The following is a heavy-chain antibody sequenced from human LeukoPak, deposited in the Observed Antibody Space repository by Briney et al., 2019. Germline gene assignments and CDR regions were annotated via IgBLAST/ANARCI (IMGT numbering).Heavy chain of an antibody. V-gene: IGHV3-30-3*01. D-gene: IGHD2-2*03. CDR3: ANIPPFHGYCSSTSCGRITGTTVDY. CDR2: ISYDGSNK. CDR1: GFTFSSYA. J-gene: IGHJ4*02. Sequence: PSGGSLRLSCAASGFTFSSYAMPWVRQAPGKGLEWVAVISYDGSNKYYADSVKGRFTISRDNSKNTLYLQMNSLRAEDTAVYYCANIPPFHGYCSSTSCGRITGTTVDYWGQGTLVTVSS.